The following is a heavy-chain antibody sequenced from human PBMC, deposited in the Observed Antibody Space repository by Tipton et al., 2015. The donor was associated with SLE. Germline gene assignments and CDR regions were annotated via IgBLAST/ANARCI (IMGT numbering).Heavy chain of an antibody. CDR2: IFSGGST. D-gene: IGHD4-17*01. Sequence: TLSLTCSVSGGSIRSSTYYWGWIRQPPGKGLEWIGGIFSGGSTYSNPSLESRVAISLDTSKNQFSLKVTSVTVADTAVYYCARVYYGDYRYYHYYVDVWGKGTTVNVSS. CDR1: GGSIRSSTYY. CDR3: ARVYYGDYRYYHYYVDV. V-gene: IGHV4-39*07. J-gene: IGHJ6*03.